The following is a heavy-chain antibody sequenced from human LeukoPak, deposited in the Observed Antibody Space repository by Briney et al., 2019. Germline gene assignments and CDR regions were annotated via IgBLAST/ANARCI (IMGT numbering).Heavy chain of an antibody. D-gene: IGHD1-20*01. CDR2: ISYSGST. Sequence: PSETLSLTCTVSGGSINSYYWSWIRQPPGKGLEWIGYISYSGSTNYDPSLKSRVTISVDTSKNQFSLKLSSVTAADTAVYYCARYKWRRGMDVWGQGTTVTVSS. CDR1: GGSINSYY. J-gene: IGHJ6*02. CDR3: ARYKWRRGMDV. V-gene: IGHV4-59*12.